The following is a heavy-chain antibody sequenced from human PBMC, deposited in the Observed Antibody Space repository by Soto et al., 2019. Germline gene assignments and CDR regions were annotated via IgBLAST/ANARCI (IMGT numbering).Heavy chain of an antibody. Sequence: PXVALRVWCAASGFSLSPYWMHWVRQVPGRGLEWVARLSSDGFGAAYADSVKGRFFISRDIARNTLSLQMNSLRADDTAVYYCARDLGGPDYWGRGTSVPVSS. CDR3: ARDLGGPDY. J-gene: IGHJ4*02. CDR1: GFSLSPYW. D-gene: IGHD3-16*01. V-gene: IGHV3-74*03. CDR2: LSSDGFGA.